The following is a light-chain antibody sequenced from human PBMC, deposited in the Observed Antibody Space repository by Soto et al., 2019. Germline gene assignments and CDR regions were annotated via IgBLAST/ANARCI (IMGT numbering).Light chain of an antibody. CDR3: HQYGTLTT. V-gene: IGKV3-20*01. CDR2: GAS. Sequence: EIVLTQSPGTLSLSPGEIATLSCRASQNVGSTYLAWYQQKPGQAPRLLIYGASNRATGIPDRFSGSGSGTDVTLTISRLEPEDFAVYYCHQYGTLTTFCPGTKVDIK. CDR1: QNVGSTY. J-gene: IGKJ3*01.